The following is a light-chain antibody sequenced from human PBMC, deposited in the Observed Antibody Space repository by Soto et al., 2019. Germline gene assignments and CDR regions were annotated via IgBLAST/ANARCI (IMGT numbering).Light chain of an antibody. CDR3: QQYGSSSWT. V-gene: IGKV3-20*01. CDR2: GAS. J-gene: IGKJ1*01. Sequence: EIVLTQSPGTLSLSPGERATLSCRASQSVSSSYLAWYQQKPGQAPRLLIYGASSRATGIPDRFSGSGSGTDFTVTISRLEPEDFAGYYCQQYGSSSWTFGQGTKVEIK. CDR1: QSVSSSY.